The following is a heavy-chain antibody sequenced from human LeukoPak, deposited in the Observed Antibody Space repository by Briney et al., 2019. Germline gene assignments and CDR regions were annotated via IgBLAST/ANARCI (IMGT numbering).Heavy chain of an antibody. V-gene: IGHV1-18*01. CDR2: ISAYNGNT. CDR1: GYTFTSYG. D-gene: IGHD6-6*01. J-gene: IGHJ4*02. CDR3: ARSEYSSSSLEIDY. Sequence: GASVKVSCKASGYTFTSYGISWVRQAPGQGLEWMGWISAYNGNTNYAQKLQGRVTITTDTSTSTAYMELRSLRSDDAAVYYCARSEYSSSSLEIDYWGQGTLVTVSS.